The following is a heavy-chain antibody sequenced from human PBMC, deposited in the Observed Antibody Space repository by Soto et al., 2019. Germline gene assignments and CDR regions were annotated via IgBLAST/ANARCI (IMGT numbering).Heavy chain of an antibody. CDR2: INPNSGGT. Sequence: QVQLVQSGAEVKKPGASVKVSCKASGYTFTGYYMHWVRQAPGQGLEWMGWINPNSGGTNYAQKFQGWVTLTRDPSISQADRETSRLRSDDTAVYYRGRATPTTKAVFGVVVGGGGAFDIWGQGTMVTVSS. D-gene: IGHD3-3*01. J-gene: IGHJ3*02. CDR1: GYTFTGYY. CDR3: GRATPTTKAVFGVVVGGGGAFDI. V-gene: IGHV1-2*04.